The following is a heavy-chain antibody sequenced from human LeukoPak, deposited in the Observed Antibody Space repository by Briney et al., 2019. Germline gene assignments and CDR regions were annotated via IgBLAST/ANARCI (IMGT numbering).Heavy chain of an antibody. CDR2: ISLVGSDK. Sequence: GGSLRLSCVASGFTFSSYWMSWVRQAPGKGLEWVANISLVGSDKHYVDSVKGRFTISRDNAKNSLSLQMNSLRVEDTAVYYCARDYFDSSGYRNADWGQGTMVTVSS. CDR3: ARDYFDSSGYRNAD. CDR1: GFTFSSYW. J-gene: IGHJ3*01. D-gene: IGHD3-22*01. V-gene: IGHV3-7*01.